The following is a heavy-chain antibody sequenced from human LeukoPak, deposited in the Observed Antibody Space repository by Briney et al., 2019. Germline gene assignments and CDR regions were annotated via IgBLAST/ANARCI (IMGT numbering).Heavy chain of an antibody. D-gene: IGHD3-22*01. V-gene: IGHV1-18*01. J-gene: IGHJ4*02. Sequence: ASVKVSCKASGYTFTSYGISWVRQAPGQGLEWMGWISAYNGNTNYAQKLQGRVTMTTDTSTSTAYMELRSPRSDDTAVYYCASWAHYYYDSSGYLNWGQGTLVTVSS. CDR2: ISAYNGNT. CDR3: ASWAHYYYDSSGYLN. CDR1: GYTFTSYG.